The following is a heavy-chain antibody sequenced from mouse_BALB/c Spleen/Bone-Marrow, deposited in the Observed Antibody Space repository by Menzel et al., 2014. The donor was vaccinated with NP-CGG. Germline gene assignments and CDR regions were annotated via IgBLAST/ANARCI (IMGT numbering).Heavy chain of an antibody. CDR2: IRNKAYGYTT. CDR1: GFTFTDYY. J-gene: IGHJ2*01. D-gene: IGHD1-1*01. V-gene: IGHV7-3*02. Sequence: EVKVVESGGGLVQPGGSLRLSCATSGFTFTDYYMNWVRQPPGKALEWLAFIRNKAYGYTTEYSASVKGRFTVSRDNSQNILYLQMNTLRAEDSATYYCARDMGGLLSDSWGQGTTLSVSS. CDR3: ARDMGGLLSDS.